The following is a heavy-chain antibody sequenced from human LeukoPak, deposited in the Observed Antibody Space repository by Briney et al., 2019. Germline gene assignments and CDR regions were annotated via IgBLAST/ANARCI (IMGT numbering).Heavy chain of an antibody. CDR3: ARIIVGTAAHY. Sequence: GGSLRLSCAASGFTFGDYYMTWIRQAPGKGLEWVSYIDSSGTTIYYADSVKGRFTISRDNAKNSLYLQMNSLRAEDTAVYYCARIIVGTAAHYWGQGTLVTVSS. J-gene: IGHJ4*02. V-gene: IGHV3-11*04. CDR1: GFTFGDYY. CDR2: IDSSGTTI. D-gene: IGHD1-26*01.